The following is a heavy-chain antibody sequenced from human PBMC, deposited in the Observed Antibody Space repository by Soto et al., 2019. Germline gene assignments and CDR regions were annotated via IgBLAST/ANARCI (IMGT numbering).Heavy chain of an antibody. V-gene: IGHV3-30-3*01. J-gene: IGHJ4*02. CDR1: GFTFSSYA. CDR3: ARSSFYGGNIIGYFDY. D-gene: IGHD2-15*01. CDR2: ISYDGSNK. Sequence: GGSLRLSCAASGFTFSSYAMHWVRQAPGKGLEWVAVISYDGSNKYYADSVKGRFTISRDNSKNTLYLQMNSLRAEDTAVYYCARSSFYGGNIIGYFDYWGQGTLVTVSS.